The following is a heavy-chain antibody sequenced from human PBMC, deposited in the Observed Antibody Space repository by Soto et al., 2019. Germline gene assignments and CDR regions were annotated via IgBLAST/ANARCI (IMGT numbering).Heavy chain of an antibody. D-gene: IGHD4-17*01. CDR1: GFTFSSYT. Sequence: EVQLVESGGGLVKPGGSLRLSCAASGFTFSSYTVNWVRQAPGKGLEWVSSISSSSINTYYADSLKGRFTISRDNARNSLFLQMNSLRPEDTAVYFCARDTAGPLDYWGQGTLVTVSS. CDR2: ISSSSINT. J-gene: IGHJ4*02. CDR3: ARDTAGPLDY. V-gene: IGHV3-21*02.